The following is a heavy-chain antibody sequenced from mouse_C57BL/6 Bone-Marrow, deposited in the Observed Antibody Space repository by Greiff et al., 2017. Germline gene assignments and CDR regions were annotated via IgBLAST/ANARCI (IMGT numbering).Heavy chain of an antibody. Sequence: VQLKESGPSLVRPSQTLSLTCTVTGFSINSDCYWIWIRQFPGNKLEYIGYTFYSGITYYNPSLESRTYITRDTSKNQFSLKLSSVTTEYTATYYCARDRGDGYYVYFDVWGTGTTVTVSS. D-gene: IGHD2-3*01. CDR1: GFSINSDCY. J-gene: IGHJ1*03. CDR2: TFYSGIT. CDR3: ARDRGDGYYVYFDV. V-gene: IGHV3-3*01.